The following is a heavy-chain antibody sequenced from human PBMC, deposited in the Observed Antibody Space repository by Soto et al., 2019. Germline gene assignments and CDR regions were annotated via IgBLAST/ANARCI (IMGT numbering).Heavy chain of an antibody. D-gene: IGHD3-10*01. CDR1: GYTFTSYY. CDR2: INPNSGST. V-gene: IGHV1-2*02. Sequence: ASVKVSCKASGYTFTSYYINWVRQAPGQGLEWMGRINPNSGSTNYAQRFQGRVTMTRDTSISTAYMELSRLRSDDTAVYYCARDFRTMVSYYYYYYGMDVWGQGTTVTVSS. CDR3: ARDFRTMVSYYYYYYGMDV. J-gene: IGHJ6*02.